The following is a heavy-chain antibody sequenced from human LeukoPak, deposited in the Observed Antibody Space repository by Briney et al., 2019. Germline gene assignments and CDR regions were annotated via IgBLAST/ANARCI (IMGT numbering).Heavy chain of an antibody. D-gene: IGHD4/OR15-4a*01. V-gene: IGHV4-31*03. CDR2: IYRTGSA. CDR3: ARDGSNYGNYWYFDL. J-gene: IGHJ2*01. CDR1: GGSINSVTYY. Sequence: PSETLSLTCTVSGGSINSVTYYWSWTRHPPGKALEWIGYIYRTGSAYYNPSLESRVAISVDTSRNQFSLELSAVTAADTAVYYCARDGSNYGNYWYFDLWGRGTLVTVSS.